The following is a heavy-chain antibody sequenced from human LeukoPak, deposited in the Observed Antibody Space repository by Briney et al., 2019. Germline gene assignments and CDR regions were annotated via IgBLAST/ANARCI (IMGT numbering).Heavy chain of an antibody. V-gene: IGHV4-59*12. CDR1: GGSFSSYY. D-gene: IGHD3-22*01. J-gene: IGHJ4*02. CDR2: IYYSGST. Sequence: SETLSLTCAVYGGSFSSYYWSWIRQPPGKGLEWIGYIYYSGSTNYNPSLKSRVTISVDTSKNQFSLKLSSVTAADTAVYYCARLARGGYYYLPFDYWGQGTLVTVSS. CDR3: ARLARGGYYYLPFDY.